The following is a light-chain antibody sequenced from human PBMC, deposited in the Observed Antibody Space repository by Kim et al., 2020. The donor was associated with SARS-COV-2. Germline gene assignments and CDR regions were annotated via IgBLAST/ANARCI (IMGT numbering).Light chain of an antibody. Sequence: VSPGPTASITCSGDRLGDKYVCWYQQKSGPSPVLVMYQDTKRPSGIPERFSGSNSGNTATLTISETQAMDEADYYCQAWDSSTAGVFGTGTKVTVL. CDR3: QAWDSSTAGV. V-gene: IGLV3-1*01. CDR2: QDT. CDR1: RLGDKY. J-gene: IGLJ1*01.